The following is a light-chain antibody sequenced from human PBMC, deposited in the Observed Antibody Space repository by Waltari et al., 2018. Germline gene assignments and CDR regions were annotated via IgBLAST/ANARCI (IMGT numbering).Light chain of an antibody. CDR1: QSVFYSSNNKNY. V-gene: IGKV4-1*01. CDR3: QQYYNYYS. J-gene: IGKJ2*03. Sequence: DIVMTQSPDSLSASLGERATINCKSSQSVFYSSNNKNYLAWYQKKPGQPPKLLIYWASTRESGVPERFSGSGSGTDFSLTINSLQAEDVAVYYCQQYYNYYSFGQGTKLEIK. CDR2: WAS.